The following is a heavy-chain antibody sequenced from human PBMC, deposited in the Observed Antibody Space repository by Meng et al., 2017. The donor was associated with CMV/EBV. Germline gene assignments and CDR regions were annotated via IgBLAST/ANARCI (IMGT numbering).Heavy chain of an antibody. D-gene: IGHD3-22*01. CDR2: IRSKAYAGTR. V-gene: IGHV3-49*04. CDR1: GFTFGDYA. Sequence: GESLKISCASSGFTFGDYAINWVRQAPGKGLEWVGVIRSKAYAGTREYAASVEGRFTISIDDSKSIAYLEMNTLVTEDTAVYYCTRAGEVYYYIGGYYSSAYWGQGTLVTVSS. CDR3: TRAGEVYYYIGGYYSSAY. J-gene: IGHJ4*02.